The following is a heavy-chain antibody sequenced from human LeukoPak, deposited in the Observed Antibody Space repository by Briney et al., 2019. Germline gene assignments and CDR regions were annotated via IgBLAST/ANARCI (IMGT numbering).Heavy chain of an antibody. J-gene: IGHJ4*02. Sequence: PGGSLRISCVASGVGFSDQYMDWVRQAPGKGLEWVSLIYSGGSTNYADSVKGRFTISRDNSKNTLYLQMNSLRDEDTAVYYCARGLYSSSWYFDCWGQGTLVTASS. V-gene: IGHV3-66*01. D-gene: IGHD6-13*01. CDR1: GVGFSDQY. CDR3: ARGLYSSSWYFDC. CDR2: IYSGGST.